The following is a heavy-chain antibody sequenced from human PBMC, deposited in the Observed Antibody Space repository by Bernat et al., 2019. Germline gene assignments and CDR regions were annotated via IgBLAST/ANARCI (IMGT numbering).Heavy chain of an antibody. Sequence: EVQLVESGGGVVQPGGSLRLSCAASGFTFDDYAMHWVRQAPGKGLEWVSLISGDGGNTYYADSVKGRFTISRDNSKNSLYLQMNSLRTEDTALYYCEKGWKAARPYSWFDPWGQGTLVTVSS. CDR3: EKGWKAARPYSWFDP. CDR2: ISGDGGNT. V-gene: IGHV3-43*02. J-gene: IGHJ5*02. D-gene: IGHD6-6*01. CDR1: GFTFDDYA.